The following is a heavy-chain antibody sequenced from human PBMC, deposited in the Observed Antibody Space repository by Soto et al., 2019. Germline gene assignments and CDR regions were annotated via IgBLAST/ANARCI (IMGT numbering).Heavy chain of an antibody. CDR3: VRDDYGDTGAY. CDR2: INSDGSNT. V-gene: IGHV3-74*01. J-gene: IGHJ4*02. D-gene: IGHD4-17*01. CDR1: GFTFSSYW. Sequence: EVQLVESGGGLAQPGGSLRLSCAASGFTFSSYWMHWVRQVPGKGLVWVSRINSDGSNTNYADSVQGRFTVSRDNAKNTLHLQMNSLTADDTVVYYCVRDDYGDTGAYWGRGTLVTVSS.